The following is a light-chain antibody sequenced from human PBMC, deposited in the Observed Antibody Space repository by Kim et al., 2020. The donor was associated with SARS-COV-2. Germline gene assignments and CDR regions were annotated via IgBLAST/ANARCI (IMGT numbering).Light chain of an antibody. J-gene: IGLJ3*02. CDR3: AAWDDSLNGVM. Sequence: GQRVTISCSGSRSNIGNNAVNWYQQLPGTAPKLLIYSNDHRPSGVSDRFSGSKSGTSASLAISGLQSEDEANYYCAAWDDSLNGVMFGGGTKLTVL. V-gene: IGLV1-44*01. CDR2: SND. CDR1: RSNIGNNA.